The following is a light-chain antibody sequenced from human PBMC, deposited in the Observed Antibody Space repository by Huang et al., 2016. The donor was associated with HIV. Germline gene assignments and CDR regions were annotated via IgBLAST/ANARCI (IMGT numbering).Light chain of an antibody. J-gene: IGKJ3*01. Sequence: EIVLTQSPGTLSLSPGERATLSCRTSQSISSSFLAWYQQQSGQGPRLLIYGTSSRATGIPDRFSGSGSGTDFTLTINRLEPEDFAVYYCQQYSNSPSFTFGPGTKVDIK. CDR3: QQYSNSPSFT. CDR1: QSISSSF. CDR2: GTS. V-gene: IGKV3-20*01.